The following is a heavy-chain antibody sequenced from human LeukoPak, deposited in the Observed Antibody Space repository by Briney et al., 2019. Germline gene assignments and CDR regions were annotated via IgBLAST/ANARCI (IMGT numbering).Heavy chain of an antibody. Sequence: GGSLRLSCAASGFTFSSYWMSWVRQAPGKGLEWVANIKQDGSEKYYVDSVKVRFTISRDNAKNSLYLQMNSLRAEDTAVYYCARESSSSGYYYEAWGQGTLVTVSS. J-gene: IGHJ5*02. D-gene: IGHD3-22*01. CDR3: ARESSSSGYYYEA. CDR1: GFTFSSYW. V-gene: IGHV3-7*01. CDR2: IKQDGSEK.